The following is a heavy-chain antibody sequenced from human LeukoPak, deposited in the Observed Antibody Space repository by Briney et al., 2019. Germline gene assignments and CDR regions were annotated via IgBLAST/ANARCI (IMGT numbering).Heavy chain of an antibody. V-gene: IGHV1-2*02. Sequence: GASVNVSCKASGYTFTVYYMHWVRQAPGQGLEWMGWINPNSGGTNYAQKFQGRVTMTRDTSISTAYMELSRLRSDDTAVYYCARGSSSHIVGDYWGQGTLVTVSS. CDR2: INPNSGGT. J-gene: IGHJ4*02. D-gene: IGHD6-6*01. CDR3: ARGSSSHIVGDY. CDR1: GYTFTVYY.